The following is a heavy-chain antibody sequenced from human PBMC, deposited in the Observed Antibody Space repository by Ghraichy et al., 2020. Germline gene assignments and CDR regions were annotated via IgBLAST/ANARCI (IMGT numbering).Heavy chain of an antibody. CDR2: INWNSGGI. Sequence: GGSLRLSCAASGFNFDDYAMHWVRQGPGKGLELVSSINWNSGGIAYADSVRGRFTISRDNVMSSLYLQMNSLRVDDTAFYYCAKARLRMYDALDVWGQGTMATVSS. J-gene: IGHJ3*01. V-gene: IGHV3-9*01. CDR3: AKARLRMYDALDV. CDR1: GFNFDDYA.